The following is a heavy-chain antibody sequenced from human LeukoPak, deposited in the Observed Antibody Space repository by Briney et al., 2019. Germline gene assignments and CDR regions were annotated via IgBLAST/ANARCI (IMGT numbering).Heavy chain of an antibody. CDR1: GYTFTRYG. J-gene: IGHJ3*02. D-gene: IGHD3-22*01. Sequence: ASVKVSCKASGYTFTRYGISWVRQAPGQGLEGMGWNSAYNGDTNYAQKLQGRVTMTTDTSTSTAYMELRSLRSDDTAVYYCARGGPAPHRITLIVVASSTDAFDIWGQGTMVTVSS. V-gene: IGHV1-18*01. CDR2: NSAYNGDT. CDR3: ARGGPAPHRITLIVVASSTDAFDI.